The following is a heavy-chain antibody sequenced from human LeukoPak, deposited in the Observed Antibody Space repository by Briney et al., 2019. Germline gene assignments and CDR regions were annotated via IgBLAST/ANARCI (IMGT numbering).Heavy chain of an antibody. Sequence: GGSLRLSCAASGFTFSSYGMHWVRQAPGKGLEWVAVISYDGSNKYYADSVKGRFTISRDNSKNTLYLQMNSLRAEDTAVYYCAKDDHDHWGQGTLVTVSS. CDR1: GFTFSSYG. CDR3: AKDDHDH. J-gene: IGHJ4*02. V-gene: IGHV3-30*18. CDR2: ISYDGSNK.